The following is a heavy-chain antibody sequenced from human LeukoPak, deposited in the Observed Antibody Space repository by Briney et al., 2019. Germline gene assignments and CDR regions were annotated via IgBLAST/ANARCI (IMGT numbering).Heavy chain of an antibody. CDR3: AREADSPKGFHAVDI. V-gene: IGHV4-59*01. J-gene: IGHJ3*02. CDR2: IYYIGNT. CDR1: GGSFSSYY. D-gene: IGHD3-22*01. Sequence: SETLSLTCAVYGGSFSSYYWSWIRQPPGKGPEWIGFIYYIGNTNYNPSLKSRVTISVDTSKNQFSLKLTSVTAADTAVYYCAREADSPKGFHAVDIWGQGTMVSVSS.